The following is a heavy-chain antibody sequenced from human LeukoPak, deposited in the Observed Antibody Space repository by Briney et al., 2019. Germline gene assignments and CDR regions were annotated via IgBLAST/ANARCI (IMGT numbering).Heavy chain of an antibody. Sequence: SETLSLTCTVSGGSISSYYWSWIRQPAGKGLEWIGRIYTSGSTNYNPSLKSRVAMSVDTSKNQFSLKLSSVTAADTAVYYCARRGMATSYFDYWGQGTLVTVSS. D-gene: IGHD5-24*01. J-gene: IGHJ4*02. CDR3: ARRGMATSYFDY. CDR1: GGSISSYY. CDR2: IYTSGST. V-gene: IGHV4-4*07.